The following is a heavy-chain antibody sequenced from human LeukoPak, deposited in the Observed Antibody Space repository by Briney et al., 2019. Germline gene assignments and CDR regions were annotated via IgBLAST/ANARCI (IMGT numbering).Heavy chain of an antibody. Sequence: PSETLSLTCAVYGGSFSGYSWSWIRQPPGKGLEWIGEINHSGSTNYNPSLKSRVTISVDTSKNQFSLKLSSVTAADTAVYYCARLRRQLEPSDYWGQGTLVTVSS. V-gene: IGHV4-34*01. J-gene: IGHJ4*02. CDR1: GGSFSGYS. CDR3: ARLRRQLEPSDY. CDR2: INHSGST. D-gene: IGHD6-6*01.